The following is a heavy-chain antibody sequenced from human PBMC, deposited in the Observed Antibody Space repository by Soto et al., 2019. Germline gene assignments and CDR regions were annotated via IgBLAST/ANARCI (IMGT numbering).Heavy chain of an antibody. Sequence: QVQLVQSGAEVKKPGASVKVSCKASGYTFTTYGISWVRQAPGQGLEWMGWISAYNGHTNYAQNLQGRVTMTTDTSPSTAYMELRSLRSDDTAVYYCASVGILEWLFRPYYDYFGMDVWGQGTTVTVSS. V-gene: IGHV1-18*01. CDR2: ISAYNGHT. J-gene: IGHJ6*02. CDR1: GYTFTTYG. CDR3: ASVGILEWLFRPYYDYFGMDV. D-gene: IGHD3-3*01.